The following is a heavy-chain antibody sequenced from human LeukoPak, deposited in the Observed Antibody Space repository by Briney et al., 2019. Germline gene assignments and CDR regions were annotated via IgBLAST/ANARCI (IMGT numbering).Heavy chain of an antibody. CDR3: TKGGSYGPLDY. V-gene: IGHV3-23*01. J-gene: IGHJ4*02. Sequence: GGSLRLSCAVSGFTYSNSAMTWVRRAPGKGLEWVAAISDSGGDTIYTDSVKDRFTISRDNSKNTLYLQMNSLRADDTAVYYCTKGGSYGPLDYWGQGTLVTVSS. CDR2: ISDSGGDT. CDR1: GFTYSNSA. D-gene: IGHD1-26*01.